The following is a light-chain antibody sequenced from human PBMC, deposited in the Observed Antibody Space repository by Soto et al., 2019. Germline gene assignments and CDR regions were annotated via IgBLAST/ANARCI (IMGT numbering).Light chain of an antibody. J-gene: IGKJ3*01. Sequence: EIVLTQSPGTLSLSPGERATLSCRASQSVSSSYLGWYQQKPGQAPRLLIYGASSSATGIPDRFSGSGSGTDFTLTISRLEPEDFAVYYCQQYCSSYSFTFGPGTKVDIK. CDR2: GAS. V-gene: IGKV3-20*01. CDR1: QSVSSSY. CDR3: QQYCSSYSFT.